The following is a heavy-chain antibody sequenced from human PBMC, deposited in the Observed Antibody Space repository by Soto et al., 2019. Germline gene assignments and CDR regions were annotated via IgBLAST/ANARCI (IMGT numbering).Heavy chain of an antibody. CDR3: ARGDHYDILTGYYKSLLYYYYGMDV. D-gene: IGHD3-9*01. CDR1: GGSISSSSYY. Sequence: PSETLSLTCTVSGGSISSSSYYWGWIRQPPGKGLEWIGSIYYSGSTYYNPSLKSRVTISVDTSKNQFSLKLSSVTAADTAVYYCARGDHYDILTGYYKSLLYYYYGMDVWGQGTTVTVSS. V-gene: IGHV4-39*07. J-gene: IGHJ6*02. CDR2: IYYSGST.